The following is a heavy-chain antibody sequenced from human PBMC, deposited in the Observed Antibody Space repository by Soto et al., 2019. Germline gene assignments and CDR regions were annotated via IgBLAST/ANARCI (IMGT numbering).Heavy chain of an antibody. CDR3: XXXXHXXHXMI. Sequence: WTCIRQPPGKGLEWIGYISFTGDTTYNPSLRSRVTIAMHTSKNQFSLKLTXXXXXXXXLXXXXXXXHXXHXMIWGPGTLVTVSS. D-gene: IGHD3-16*01. CDR2: ISFTGDT. J-gene: IGHJ4*02. V-gene: IGHV4-59*01.